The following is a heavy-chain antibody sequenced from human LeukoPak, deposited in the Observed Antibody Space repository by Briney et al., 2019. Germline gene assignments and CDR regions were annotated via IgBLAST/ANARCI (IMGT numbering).Heavy chain of an antibody. CDR1: GFTFSDYY. V-gene: IGHV3-11*06. J-gene: IGHJ3*01. D-gene: IGHD3-10*02. CDR3: ARAAYYFVS. Sequence: GGTLRLSCAASGFTFSDYYMTWIRQAPGKGLEWVSYISGSSSSTNYADSVKGRFTISRDNAKNTLYLQMNSLRAEDTAVYYCARAAYYFVSWGQGTMVTVS. CDR2: ISGSSSST.